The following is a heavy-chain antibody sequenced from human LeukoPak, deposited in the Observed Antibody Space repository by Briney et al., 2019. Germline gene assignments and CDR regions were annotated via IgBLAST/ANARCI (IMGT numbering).Heavy chain of an antibody. CDR3: ARVGYYYDSSGYGRAFDI. V-gene: IGHV3-74*01. J-gene: IGHJ3*02. CDR2: INSDGSST. Sequence: PGGSLRLSCAASGFTFSSYWMHWVRQAPGKGLVWVSRINSDGSSTSYADSVKGRFTISRDNAKNTLYLQMNGLRAEDTAVYYCARVGYYYDSSGYGRAFDIWGQGTMVTVSS. CDR1: GFTFSSYW. D-gene: IGHD3-22*01.